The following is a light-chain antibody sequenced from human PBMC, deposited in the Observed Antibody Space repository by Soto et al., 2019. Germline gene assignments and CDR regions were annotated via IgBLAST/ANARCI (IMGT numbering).Light chain of an antibody. V-gene: IGKV3-11*01. J-gene: IGKJ4*01. CDR3: QQRSNWPPEGLT. CDR2: DAS. Sequence: EIVLTQSPATLSLSPGERATLSRRASQSVSSYLAWYQQKPGQAPRLLIYDASNRATGIPARFSGSGSGTDFTLTISSLEPEDFAVYYCQQRSNWPPEGLTFGGGTKVEIK. CDR1: QSVSSY.